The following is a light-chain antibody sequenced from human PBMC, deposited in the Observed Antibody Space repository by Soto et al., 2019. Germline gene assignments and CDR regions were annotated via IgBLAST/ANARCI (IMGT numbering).Light chain of an antibody. CDR3: QQSYSNPTWT. V-gene: IGKV1-39*01. J-gene: IGKJ1*01. Sequence: LKHSPSSLSADLFDRITIXNQTSQSISTYLNWYQQKPGEAPTLLVYDSSTLQSGVPSRFSGSGFGAVFTLTVSCLQPEEFGTYCCQQSYSNPTWTFGPGTKVDIK. CDR1: QSISTY. CDR2: DSS.